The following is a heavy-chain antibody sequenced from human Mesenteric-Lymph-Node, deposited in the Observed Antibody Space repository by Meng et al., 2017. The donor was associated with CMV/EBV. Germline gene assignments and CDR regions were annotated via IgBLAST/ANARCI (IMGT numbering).Heavy chain of an antibody. CDR1: GGSISSGGYY. D-gene: IGHD3-16*01. J-gene: IGHJ2*01. V-gene: IGHV4-31*03. CDR3: ARGDDLGTFDL. Sequence: SETLSLTCTVSGGSISSGGYYWSWIRQHPGKGLAWIGYIYYSGSTYYNPSLKSRVTISVDTSKNQFSLKLSSVTAADTAVYYCARGDDLGTFDLWGRGTLVTVSS. CDR2: IYYSGST.